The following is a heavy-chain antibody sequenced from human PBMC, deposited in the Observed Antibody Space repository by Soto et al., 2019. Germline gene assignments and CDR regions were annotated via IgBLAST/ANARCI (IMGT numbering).Heavy chain of an antibody. J-gene: IGHJ4*02. Sequence: GASVKVSCKAYDFSFTSHGISWVRQAPGQGLEWMGWISLYNGNTNYAQQFQGRVTKTTDTSTSTAYMELRSLRSDDTAMYFCAIYHLELFRFDYWGQGSQVTVSS. CDR2: ISLYNGNT. V-gene: IGHV1-18*04. D-gene: IGHD2-2*01. CDR1: DFSFTSHG. CDR3: AIYHLELFRFDY.